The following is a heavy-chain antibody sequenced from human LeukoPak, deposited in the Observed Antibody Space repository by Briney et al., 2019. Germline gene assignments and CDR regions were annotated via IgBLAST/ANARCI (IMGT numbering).Heavy chain of an antibody. CDR1: GESYSSYY. V-gene: IGHV4-39*01. CDR3: ARHTFEYSSGWYAFDY. Sequence: SEALSLTCAVYGESYSSYYWGWIRQPPGKGLEWIGSIYYSGSTYYNPSLKSRVTISVDTSKNQFSLKLSSVTAADTAVYYCARHTFEYSSGWYAFDYWGQGTLVTVSS. D-gene: IGHD6-19*01. J-gene: IGHJ4*02. CDR2: IYYSGST.